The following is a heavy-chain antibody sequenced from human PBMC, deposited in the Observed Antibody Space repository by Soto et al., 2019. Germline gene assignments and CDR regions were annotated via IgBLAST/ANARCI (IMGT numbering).Heavy chain of an antibody. CDR1: GGSISSYY. CDR2: IYTSGST. D-gene: IGHD3-22*01. CDR3: AREGLSGYYYDSSGYYYTYYFDY. Sequence: SETLSLTCTVSGGSISSYYWSWIRQPAGKGLEWIGRIYTSGSTNYNPSLKSRVTMSVDTSKNQFSRKLSSVTAADTAVYYCAREGLSGYYYDSSGYYYTYYFDYWGQGTLVTVSS. V-gene: IGHV4-4*07. J-gene: IGHJ4*02.